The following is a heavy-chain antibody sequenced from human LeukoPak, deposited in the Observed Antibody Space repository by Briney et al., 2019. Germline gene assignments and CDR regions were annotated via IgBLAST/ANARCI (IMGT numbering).Heavy chain of an antibody. V-gene: IGHV3-74*01. CDR1: GFTFSSNW. CDR2: INEGGSTT. J-gene: IGHJ4*02. D-gene: IGHD1-26*01. CDR3: VRDLGGRSGH. Sequence: GGSLRLSCAASGFTFSSNWMHWVRQAPGKGLVWVSRINEGGSTTNYADSVKGRSTIFRDNAKNTLCLQMNSLRAEDTAVYYCVRDLGGRSGHWGQGTLVTVSS.